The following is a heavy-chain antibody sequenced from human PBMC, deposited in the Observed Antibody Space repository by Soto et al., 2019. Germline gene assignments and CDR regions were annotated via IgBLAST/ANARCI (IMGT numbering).Heavy chain of an antibody. J-gene: IGHJ5*02. CDR3: ATSYDTGFDP. V-gene: IGHV1-18*04. CDR2: IKVDSGYT. D-gene: IGHD3-9*01. CDR1: GYPFIKYG. Sequence: QLQLVQSAAEVKKPGASVRVSCKAYGYPFIKYGISWIRQAPEQGLERMGWIKVDSGYTNYAQKFQGRVTMTADTSSDTAFMELGSLRLDDTAVYFCATSYDTGFDPWGQGTLVSVSS.